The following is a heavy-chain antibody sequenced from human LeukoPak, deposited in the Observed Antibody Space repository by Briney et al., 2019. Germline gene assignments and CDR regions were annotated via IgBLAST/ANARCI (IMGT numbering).Heavy chain of an antibody. CDR1: GYSFTSYW. CDR2: IYPGDSDT. D-gene: IGHD3-10*01. Sequence: GESLKISCKGSGYSFTSYWIGWVRQMPGKGLEWMGIIYPGDSDTRYSPSFQGQVTISADKSISTAYLQWSSLKAPDTAMYHCARLVDGSGSYSGFYGMDVWGKGTTVTVSS. CDR3: ARLVDGSGSYSGFYGMDV. V-gene: IGHV5-51*01. J-gene: IGHJ6*04.